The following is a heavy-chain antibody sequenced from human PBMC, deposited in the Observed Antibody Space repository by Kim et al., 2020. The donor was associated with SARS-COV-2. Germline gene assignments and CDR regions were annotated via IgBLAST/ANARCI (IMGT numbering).Heavy chain of an antibody. V-gene: IGHV3-23*01. CDR2: ITGRGGNT. Sequence: GGSLRLSCAASGFTFSSFAMNWVRQAPGKGLEWVSGITGRGGNTYYADSVKGRFTISRDNSKNTLYLQMNSLRAEDTAVYYCAKTGITVVFDAFDIWGQGTRVTVSP. J-gene: IGHJ3*02. CDR3: AKTGITVVFDAFDI. D-gene: IGHD6-19*01. CDR1: GFTFSSFA.